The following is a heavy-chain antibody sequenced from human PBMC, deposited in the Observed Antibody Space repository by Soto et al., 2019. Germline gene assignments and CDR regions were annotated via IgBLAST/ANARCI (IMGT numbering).Heavy chain of an antibody. Sequence: PSKTLYLTCTVSGGSISSDYWSWSRQPPGKGLEWIGYMSNSGRTNYNPSLKSRVTISVDTSKNQFSLKLSSVTAADTAVYYCARMRGLCYITPYFDYGAQGTPVTVSS. J-gene: IGHJ4*02. D-gene: IGHD2-15*01. CDR1: GGSISSDY. CDR2: MSNSGRT. V-gene: IGHV4-59*01. CDR3: ARMRGLCYITPYFDY.